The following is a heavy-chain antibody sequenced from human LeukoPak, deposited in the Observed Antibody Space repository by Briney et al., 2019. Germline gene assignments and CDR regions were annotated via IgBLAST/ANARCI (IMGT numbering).Heavy chain of an antibody. V-gene: IGHV3-43*02. CDR1: GFTFDDYA. Sequence: GGSLRLSCEASGFTFDDYAMPWVRQAPGKGLDWVSAISGDSRTTYYADSLQARFTISRDNSKNSLYLQMNSLRTEDTALYYCAKGVATYYFDYWGQGTLVTVSS. J-gene: IGHJ4*02. CDR3: AKGVATYYFDY. D-gene: IGHD2-15*01. CDR2: ISGDSRTT.